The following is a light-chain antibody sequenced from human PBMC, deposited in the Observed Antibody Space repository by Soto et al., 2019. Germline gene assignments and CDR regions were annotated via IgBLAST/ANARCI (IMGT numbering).Light chain of an antibody. V-gene: IGKV3-11*01. CDR3: QQRDDWPLYT. CDR1: QSISYN. CDR2: DAS. J-gene: IGKJ2*01. Sequence: EIVLTQSPATLSLSPGERATLSCRASQSISYNLAWYQQKPGQAPRLLIYDASNRATGVPARFSGSGSGTDFTLSISSLEPEDFAVYYCQQRDDWPLYTFGQGSRLEIK.